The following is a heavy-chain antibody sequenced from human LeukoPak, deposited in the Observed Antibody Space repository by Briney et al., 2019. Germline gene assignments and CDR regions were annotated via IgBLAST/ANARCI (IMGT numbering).Heavy chain of an antibody. D-gene: IGHD2-8*01. Sequence: SETLSLTCTVSGGSISSSSYYWGWIRQPPGKGLEWIGSIYYSGSTYYNPSLKSRVTISVDTSKNQFSLKLSSVTAADTAVYYCASSQVPSVPREMVYWGQGTLVTVSS. CDR1: GGSISSSSYY. J-gene: IGHJ4*02. CDR3: ASSQVPSVPREMVY. V-gene: IGHV4-39*01. CDR2: IYYSGST.